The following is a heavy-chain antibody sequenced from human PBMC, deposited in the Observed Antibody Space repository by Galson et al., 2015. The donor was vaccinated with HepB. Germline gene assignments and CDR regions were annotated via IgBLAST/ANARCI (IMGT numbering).Heavy chain of an antibody. J-gene: IGHJ4*02. Sequence: SLRLSCAASGFTFSTYALHWVRQAPGKGLEWVAIISYDGTNKYYADSVKGRFTISRDNSKNTLYLQMNNLRPEDTAVYYGASSLVPAAASDYWGQGTLVTVSS. CDR3: ASSLVPAAASDY. D-gene: IGHD2-2*01. CDR1: GFTFSTYA. CDR2: ISYDGTNK. V-gene: IGHV3-30-3*01.